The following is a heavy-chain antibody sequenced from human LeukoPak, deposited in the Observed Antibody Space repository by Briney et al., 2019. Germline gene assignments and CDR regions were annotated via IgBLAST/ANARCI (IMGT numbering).Heavy chain of an antibody. CDR2: IYHSGST. CDR3: ASFVGGAVVY. D-gene: IGHD3-16*02. Sequence: PSETLSLTCTVSGYSISSGYYWGWIRQPPGKGLEWIGSIYHSGSTYHNPSLKSRVTISVDTSKNQFSLKLSSVTAADTAVYYCASFVGGAVVYWGQGTLVTVSS. V-gene: IGHV4-38-2*02. CDR1: GYSISSGYY. J-gene: IGHJ4*02.